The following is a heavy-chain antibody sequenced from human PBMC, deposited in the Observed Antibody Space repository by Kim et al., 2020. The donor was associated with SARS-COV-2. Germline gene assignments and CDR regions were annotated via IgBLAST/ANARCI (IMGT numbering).Heavy chain of an antibody. CDR2: INTNTGNP. Sequence: ASVKVSCKASGYTFTSYAMNWVRQAPGQGLEWMGWINTNTGNPTYAQGFTGRFVFSLDTSVSTAYLQISSLKAEDTAVYYCARVGVVAARNYYYGMDVWGQGTTVTVSS. J-gene: IGHJ6*02. CDR1: GYTFTSYA. V-gene: IGHV7-4-1*02. CDR3: ARVGVVAARNYYYGMDV. D-gene: IGHD2-15*01.